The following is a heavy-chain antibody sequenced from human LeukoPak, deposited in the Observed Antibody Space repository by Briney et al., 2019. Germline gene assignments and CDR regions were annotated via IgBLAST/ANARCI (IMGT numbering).Heavy chain of an antibody. D-gene: IGHD6-13*01. J-gene: IGHJ4*02. CDR1: GFTFSDYY. CDR2: ISSSSSYT. CDR3: ARDRGLIAAAGDFDY. V-gene: IGHV3-11*05. Sequence: GGSLRLSCAASGFTFSDYYMSWIRQAPGKGLEWVSYISSSSSYTNYADSVKGRFTISRDNAKNSLYLQMNSLRAEDTAVYYCARDRGLIAAAGDFDYWGQGALVTVSS.